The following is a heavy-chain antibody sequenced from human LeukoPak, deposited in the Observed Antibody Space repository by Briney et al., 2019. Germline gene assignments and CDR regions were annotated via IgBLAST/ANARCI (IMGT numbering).Heavy chain of an antibody. CDR2: INPNSGGT. J-gene: IGHJ3*02. CDR1: GYTFTTYY. D-gene: IGHD3-22*01. Sequence: ASVKVSCKASGYTFTTYYMHWVRQAPGQGLEWMGWINPNSGGTNYAQKFQGRVTMTRDTSISTAYMELSRLRSDDTAVYYCARDLKEYYYDSSGYRDAFDIWGQGTMVTVSS. V-gene: IGHV1-2*02. CDR3: ARDLKEYYYDSSGYRDAFDI.